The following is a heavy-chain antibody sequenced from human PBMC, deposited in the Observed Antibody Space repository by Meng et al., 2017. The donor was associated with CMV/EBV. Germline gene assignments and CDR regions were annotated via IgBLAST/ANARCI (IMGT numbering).Heavy chain of an antibody. V-gene: IGHV3-30*02. Sequence: GGSLRLSCAASGFTFSSYGMHWVRQAPGKGLEWVAFIRYDGSNKYYADSVKGRFTISRDNSKNTLYLQMNSLRAEDTAVYYCAKDPGIAAAGVYYYYGMDVWGQGTTVTSP. CDR2: IRYDGSNK. CDR3: AKDPGIAAAGVYYYYGMDV. CDR1: GFTFSSYG. J-gene: IGHJ6*02. D-gene: IGHD6-13*01.